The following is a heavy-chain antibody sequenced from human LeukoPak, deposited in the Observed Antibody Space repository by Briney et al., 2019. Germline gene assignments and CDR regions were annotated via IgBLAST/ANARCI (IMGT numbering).Heavy chain of an antibody. V-gene: IGHV4-59*01. D-gene: IGHD1-26*01. J-gene: IGHJ4*02. Sequence: PSETLSLTCTVSGGSLIPYYWSWIRQPPGKGLEWIGYIYHSGTTNYSPPLKGRATLSVDTSRNQISLRLSSVTAADTAVYFCARVDSGTYYMPFDYWGQGSLVTVSS. CDR2: IYHSGTT. CDR3: ARVDSGTYYMPFDY. CDR1: GGSLIPYY.